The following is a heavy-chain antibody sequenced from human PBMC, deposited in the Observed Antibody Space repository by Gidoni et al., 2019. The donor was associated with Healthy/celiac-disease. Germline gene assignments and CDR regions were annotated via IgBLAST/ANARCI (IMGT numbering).Heavy chain of an antibody. CDR1: GGPFSSYA. CDR2: IIPIFGTA. Sequence: QVQLVQSGAEVKKPGSSVKVSCKASGGPFSSYAISWVRQAPGQGLEWMGGIIPIFGTANYAQKFQGRVTITADKSTSTAYMELSSLRSEDTAVYYCARDLGYSSSSGLNAFDIWGQGTMVTVSS. J-gene: IGHJ3*02. CDR3: ARDLGYSSSSGLNAFDI. D-gene: IGHD6-6*01. V-gene: IGHV1-69*06.